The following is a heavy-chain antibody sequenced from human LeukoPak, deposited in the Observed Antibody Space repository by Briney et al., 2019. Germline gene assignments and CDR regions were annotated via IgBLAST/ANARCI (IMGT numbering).Heavy chain of an antibody. CDR3: ARDKSILTGRGAFDI. Sequence: SETLSLTCAVYGGSSSGYYWSWIRQPPGKGLEWIGEINQSGSTNQNPSLKSRVTISVDRSKNQFSLKLSSVTAADTAVYYCARDKSILTGRGAFDIWGQGTMVTVSS. V-gene: IGHV4-34*01. J-gene: IGHJ3*02. D-gene: IGHD3-9*01. CDR2: INQSGST. CDR1: GGSSSGYY.